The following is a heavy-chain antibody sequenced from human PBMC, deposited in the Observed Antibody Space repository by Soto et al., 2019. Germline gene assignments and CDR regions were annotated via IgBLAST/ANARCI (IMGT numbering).Heavy chain of an antibody. D-gene: IGHD3-10*01. V-gene: IGHV1-3*04. CDR3: ARSSGSFYTFGH. Sequence: QGQLVQSGAEVKKPGASVKVSCKASGYTFTSYTMHWVRQAPGQRPEWMGWINIAKGNTQYSQKLQGRVTFTRDTSASTAYMELSTLRSEDTAVYYCARSSGSFYTFGHWGQGTLVTVSS. J-gene: IGHJ4*02. CDR2: INIAKGNT. CDR1: GYTFTSYT.